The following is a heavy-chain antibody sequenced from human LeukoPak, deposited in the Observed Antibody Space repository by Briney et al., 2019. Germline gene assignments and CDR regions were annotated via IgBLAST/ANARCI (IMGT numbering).Heavy chain of an antibody. V-gene: IGHV3-30*03. J-gene: IGHJ6*02. D-gene: IGHD3-9*01. Sequence: GRSLRLSCAASGFTFSSYGMHWVRQAPGKGLEWVAVISYDGSNKYYADSVKGRFTISRDNSKNTLYLQMNSLRAEDTAVYYCARDYDILTGPQTGMDVWGQGTTVTVSS. CDR3: ARDYDILTGPQTGMDV. CDR1: GFTFSSYG. CDR2: ISYDGSNK.